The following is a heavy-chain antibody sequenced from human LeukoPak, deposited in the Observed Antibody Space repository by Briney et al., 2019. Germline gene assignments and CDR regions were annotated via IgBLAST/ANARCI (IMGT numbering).Heavy chain of an antibody. D-gene: IGHD1-1*01. CDR2: ISDGGDTT. J-gene: IGHJ4*02. CDR1: GFTFSNYL. CDR3: AKMGQLECFDF. Sequence: PGGSLRLSCAASGFTFSNYLMNWIRQAPGKGLEWVSTISDGGDTTYFADAVKGRFTISRDNSKNTLYLQMNSLRAEDTAVYYCAKMGQLECFDFWGQGARVTVSS. V-gene: IGHV3-23*01.